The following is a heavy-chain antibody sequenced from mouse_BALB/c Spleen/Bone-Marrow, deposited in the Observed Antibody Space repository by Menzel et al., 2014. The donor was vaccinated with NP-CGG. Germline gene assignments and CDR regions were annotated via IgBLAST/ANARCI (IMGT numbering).Heavy chain of an antibody. CDR3: ARGSYYEGAMDY. D-gene: IGHD1-1*01. CDR1: GFSLTSYG. CDR2: IWAGGST. Sequence: VQLQQSGPGLVAPSQSLSITCTVSGFSLTSYGVHWVRPPPGKVLEWLGVIWAGGSTNYNSALMSRQSISKDNSKSQVFLKMNSLQTDDTAMYYCARGSYYEGAMDYWGQGTSVTVSS. V-gene: IGHV2-9*02. J-gene: IGHJ4*01.